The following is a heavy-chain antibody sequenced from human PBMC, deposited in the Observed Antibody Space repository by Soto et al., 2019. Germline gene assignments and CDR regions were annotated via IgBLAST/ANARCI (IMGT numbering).Heavy chain of an antibody. CDR2: ISWDGGST. V-gene: IGHV3-43*01. Sequence: PGGSLRLSCAASGVTFDDYTMHWVRQAPGKGLEWVSLISWDGGSTYYADSVKGRFTISRDNSKNSLYLQMNSLRTEDTALYYCAKERNPLYYYHGMDVWGQGTTVTVSS. J-gene: IGHJ6*02. D-gene: IGHD1-1*01. CDR1: GVTFDDYT. CDR3: AKERNPLYYYHGMDV.